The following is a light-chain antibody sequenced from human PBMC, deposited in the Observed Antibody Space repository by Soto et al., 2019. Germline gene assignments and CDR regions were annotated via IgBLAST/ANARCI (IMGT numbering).Light chain of an antibody. J-gene: IGKJ1*01. CDR2: DAS. V-gene: IGKV1-5*01. CDR3: QQYNSYST. Sequence: DIQMTQSPSTLSASVGDRVTITCRASQSVSSWLAWYQQKPGKAPNLLIFDASSLESGVTSRFSGSGSDTEFTLTIHSLHPDDFATYYCQQYNSYSTFGQGTKVEIK. CDR1: QSVSSW.